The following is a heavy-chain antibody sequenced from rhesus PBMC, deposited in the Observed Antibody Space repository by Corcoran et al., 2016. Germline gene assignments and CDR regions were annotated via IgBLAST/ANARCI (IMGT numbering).Heavy chain of an antibody. Sequence: QLQLQESGPGLVKPSETLSVTCAVSGGSISSSYWSWIRQAPGKGLGLIGYIYGSGSSTNYHPSRKCRVTLSVSTSKSQLSLKLSSVTNADTAVYYCARDRGYCSSTYCSSGYFDYWGQGVLVTVSS. CDR1: GGSISSSY. V-gene: IGHV4-169*02. CDR2: IYGSGSST. J-gene: IGHJ4*01. D-gene: IGHD2-15*01. CDR3: ARDRGYCSSTYCSSGYFDY.